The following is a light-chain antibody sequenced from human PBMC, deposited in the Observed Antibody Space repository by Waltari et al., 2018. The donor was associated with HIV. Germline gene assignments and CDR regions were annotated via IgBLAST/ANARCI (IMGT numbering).Light chain of an antibody. J-gene: IGKJ1*01. CDR3: LQDYNYPLT. CDR1: QGIRTD. V-gene: IGKV1-6*01. Sequence: AIQLTQSPSFLSASVGDSVTISCRASQGIRTDLGWYQQKPGKAPKLLIYTASSLQSGVPSRFSGSGSGTDFTLTISSLEPEDFATYYCLQDYNYPLTFGQGTKVEIK. CDR2: TAS.